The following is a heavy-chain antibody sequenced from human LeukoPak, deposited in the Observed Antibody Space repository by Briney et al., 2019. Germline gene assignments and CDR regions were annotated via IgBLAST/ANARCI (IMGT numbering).Heavy chain of an antibody. J-gene: IGHJ4*02. D-gene: IGHD6-19*01. CDR2: ISSSSSYI. V-gene: IGHV3-21*04. Sequence: GGSLRLSCAASGFTFSSYSMNWVRQAPGKGLEWVSSISSSSSYIYYADSVKGRFTISRDNSKNTLYLQMNSLRAEDTAVYYCAKEQWLPTRAFDYWGQGTLVTVSS. CDR1: GFTFSSYS. CDR3: AKEQWLPTRAFDY.